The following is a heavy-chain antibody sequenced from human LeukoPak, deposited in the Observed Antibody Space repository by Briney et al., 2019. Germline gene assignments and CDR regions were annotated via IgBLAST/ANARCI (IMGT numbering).Heavy chain of an antibody. D-gene: IGHD3-22*01. CDR3: ARRANYYYDSSGYPHIDY. CDR2: INHSGST. Sequence: SETLSLTCAVYGGSFSGYYWSWIRQPPGKGLEWIGEINHSGSTNYNPSLKSRVTISVDTSNNQFSLKLSSVTVADTAVYYCARRANYYYDSSGYPHIDYWGQGTLVTVSS. CDR1: GGSFSGYY. J-gene: IGHJ4*02. V-gene: IGHV4-34*01.